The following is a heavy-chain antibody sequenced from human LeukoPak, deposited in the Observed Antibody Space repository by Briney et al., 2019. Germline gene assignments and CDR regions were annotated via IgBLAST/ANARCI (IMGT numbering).Heavy chain of an antibody. D-gene: IGHD1-26*01. CDR1: GFTFSSYS. J-gene: IGHJ5*02. CDR3: AREVGWPQGWFDP. CDR2: ISSSSSTI. Sequence: QTGGSLRLSCAASGFTFSSYSMNWVRQAPGKGLEWVSYISSSSSTIYYADSVKGRFTISRDNAKNSLYLQMNSLRAEDTAVYYCAREVGWPQGWFDPWGQGTLVTVSS. V-gene: IGHV3-48*01.